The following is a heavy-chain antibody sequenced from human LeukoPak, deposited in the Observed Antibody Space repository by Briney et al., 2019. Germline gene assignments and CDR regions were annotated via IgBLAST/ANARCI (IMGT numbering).Heavy chain of an antibody. CDR3: AKDYYDILGMDV. J-gene: IGHJ6*02. CDR2: ISGSGGSK. Sequence: PGGSLRLSCAASGFTFSSYAMSWVRQAPGKGLEWVSAISGSGGSKYYADSVKGRFTISRDNSKNTLYLQMNSLRAEDTAVYYCAKDYYDILGMDVWGQGTTVTVSS. V-gene: IGHV3-23*01. CDR1: GFTFSSYA. D-gene: IGHD3-9*01.